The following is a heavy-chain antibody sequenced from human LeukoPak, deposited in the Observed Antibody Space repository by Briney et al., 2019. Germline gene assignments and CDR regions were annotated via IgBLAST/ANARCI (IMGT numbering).Heavy chain of an antibody. V-gene: IGHV3-30-3*01. J-gene: IGHJ4*02. CDR3: AREVRAAAGMGYFDY. D-gene: IGHD6-13*01. CDR1: GFTFSGYP. CDR2: ISYDGSNK. Sequence: GGSLRLSCAASGFTFSGYPIHWVRQAPGKGLEWVAVISYDGSNKYYADSVKGRFTISRDNSKNTLYLQMNSLRAEDTAVYYCAREVRAAAGMGYFDYWGQGTLVTVSS.